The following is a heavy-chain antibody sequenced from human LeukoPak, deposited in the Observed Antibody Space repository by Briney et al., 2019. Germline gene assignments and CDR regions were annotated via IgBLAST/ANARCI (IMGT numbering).Heavy chain of an antibody. V-gene: IGHV3-21*01. CDR1: GFTFSSYW. J-gene: IGHJ6*02. Sequence: PGGSLRLCCAASGFTFSSYWMQWVRQAPGKGLEWVSSISSSSSYIYYADSVKGRFTISRDNAKNSLYLQMNSLRAEDTAVYYCARAPVYGMDVWGQGTTVTVSS. CDR2: ISSSSSYI. CDR3: ARAPVYGMDV.